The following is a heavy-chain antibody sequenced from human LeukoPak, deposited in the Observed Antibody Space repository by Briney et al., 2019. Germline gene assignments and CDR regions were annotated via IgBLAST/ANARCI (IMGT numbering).Heavy chain of an antibody. CDR1: GGSISSYY. CDR3: ARDRIPITMVRGVIIKASGMDV. D-gene: IGHD3-10*01. CDR2: IYHSGST. V-gene: IGHV4-59*12. J-gene: IGHJ6*02. Sequence: SETLSLTCTVSGGSISSYYWSWIRQPPGKGLEWIGEIYHSGSTYYNPSLKSRVTISVETSKNQFSLKLSSVTAADTAVYYCARDRIPITMVRGVIIKASGMDVWGQRTTVTFSS.